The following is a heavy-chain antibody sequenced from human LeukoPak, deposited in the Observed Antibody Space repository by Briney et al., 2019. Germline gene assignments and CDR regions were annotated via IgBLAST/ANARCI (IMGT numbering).Heavy chain of an antibody. D-gene: IGHD3-10*01. V-gene: IGHV1-69*05. CDR1: GGTFSSYA. Sequence: SVKVSCKASGGTFSSYAISWVRQAPGQGLEWMGRIIPIFGTANYAQKFQGRVTITTDESTSTAYMELSSLRSEDTAVYYCARERLWLGELFHTDAFDIWGQGTMVTVSS. CDR2: IIPIFGTA. CDR3: ARERLWLGELFHTDAFDI. J-gene: IGHJ3*02.